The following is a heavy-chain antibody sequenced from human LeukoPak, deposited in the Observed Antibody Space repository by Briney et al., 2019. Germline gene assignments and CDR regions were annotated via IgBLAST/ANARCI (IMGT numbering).Heavy chain of an antibody. CDR1: GGSVSTTSYF. J-gene: IGHJ3*02. D-gene: IGHD3-22*01. CDR2: IYHNRIT. V-gene: IGHV4-39*01. Sequence: SETLSLTCTVSGGSVSTTSYFWAWIRQPPGKGLEWIGNIYHNRITYYNVSLKSRLTMSVDPSKNQFSMKLSSVTAADTAVYFCARHGLIRNAFDIWGQGTMVTVSS. CDR3: ARHGLIRNAFDI.